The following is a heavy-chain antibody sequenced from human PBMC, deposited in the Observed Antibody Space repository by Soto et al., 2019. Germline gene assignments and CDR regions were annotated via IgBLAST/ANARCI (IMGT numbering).Heavy chain of an antibody. CDR3: AREDSIIIPAVSDF. Sequence: GGSLRLSCTVSGFAFNNYGINWVRQAPGKGLEWVSSISKSDYTYYSDSVKGRFAISRDNAKSSVSLQMNTLRVEDTAVYYCAREDSIIIPAVSDFWGQGALVTVSS. V-gene: IGHV3-21*01. CDR2: ISKSDYT. CDR1: GFAFNNYG. D-gene: IGHD2-2*01. J-gene: IGHJ4*02.